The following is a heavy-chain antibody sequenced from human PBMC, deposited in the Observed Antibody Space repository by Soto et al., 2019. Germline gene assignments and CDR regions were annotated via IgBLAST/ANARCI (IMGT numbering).Heavy chain of an antibody. CDR1: GGTFSSYT. V-gene: IGHV1-69*02. D-gene: IGHD7-27*01. Sequence: QVQLVQSGAEVKKPGSSVKVSCKASGGTFSSYTISWVRQAPGQGLEWMGRIIPILGIANYAQKFQGTVTITADKSTSTAYMELSSLRSDDTAVYYCATDWGGMDVWGQGTTVTVSS. CDR3: ATDWGGMDV. CDR2: IIPILGIA. J-gene: IGHJ6*02.